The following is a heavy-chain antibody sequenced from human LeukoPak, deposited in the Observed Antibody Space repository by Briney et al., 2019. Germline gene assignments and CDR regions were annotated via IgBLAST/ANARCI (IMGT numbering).Heavy chain of an antibody. D-gene: IGHD6-13*01. V-gene: IGHV3-48*01. CDR2: ISSSSSSI. CDR3: ARGGGYSSSWSLWYFDL. CDR1: GFTFSSYS. Sequence: PGGSLRLSCAASGFTFSSYSMNWVRQAPGKGLEWVSYISSSSSSIYYADSVKGRFTISRDNAKNSLYLQMSSLRAEDTAVYYCARGGGYSSSWSLWYFDLWGRGTLVTVSS. J-gene: IGHJ2*01.